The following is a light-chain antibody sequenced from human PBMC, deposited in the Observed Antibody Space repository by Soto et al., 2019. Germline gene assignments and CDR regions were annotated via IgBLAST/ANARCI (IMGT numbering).Light chain of an antibody. J-gene: IGLJ1*01. Sequence: QSVLTQPPSVSGAPGQRVTISCTGSSSNIGAGYDVNWYQQFPGTAPKLLIYGNTNRPSGVPDRFSGSKSGTSASLAITGLQAEDETEYYCQSYDSSLRVYVFGTGTKVTV. CDR2: GNT. V-gene: IGLV1-40*01. CDR3: QSYDSSLRVYV. CDR1: SSNIGAGYD.